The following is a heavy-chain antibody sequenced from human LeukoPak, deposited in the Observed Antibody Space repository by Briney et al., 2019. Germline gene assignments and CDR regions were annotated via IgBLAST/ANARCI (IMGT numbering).Heavy chain of an antibody. V-gene: IGHV3-74*01. CDR2: ITNDGSST. Sequence: AGGSLRLSCAASGLTFSSHWMHWVRQAPGKGLVWVSRITNDGSSTTYADSVKGRFTISRDNAKNMLYLQVNSLRAEDTAVCDFATQAGGNPAYWGQGTLVTVSS. D-gene: IGHD1-14*01. CDR3: ATQAGGNPAY. J-gene: IGHJ4*02. CDR1: GLTFSSHW.